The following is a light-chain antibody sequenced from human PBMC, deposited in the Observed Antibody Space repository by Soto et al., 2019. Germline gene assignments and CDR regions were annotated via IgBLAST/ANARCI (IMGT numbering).Light chain of an antibody. Sequence: QSVLTQPASVSGSPGQSIAISCTGTSSDVGGYNYVSWYQQHPGKAPKLIIYDVSSRPSGVSNRFSGSKSGNTASLTISGLQAEDEADYYCSSYTSSTTEVFGNGTKVTVL. CDR3: SSYTSSTTEV. CDR2: DVS. V-gene: IGLV2-14*01. CDR1: SSDVGGYNY. J-gene: IGLJ1*01.